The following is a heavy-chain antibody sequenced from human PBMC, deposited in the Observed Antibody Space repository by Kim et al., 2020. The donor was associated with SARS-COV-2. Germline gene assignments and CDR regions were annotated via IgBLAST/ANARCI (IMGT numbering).Heavy chain of an antibody. D-gene: IGHD2-2*01. Sequence: SVKVSCKASGYTFTGYYMHWVRQAPGQGLEWMGWINPNSGGTNYAQKFQGRVTMTRDTSISTAYMELSRLRSDDTAVYYCARASWEGVPAAIGVAFDIWGQGTMVTVSS. CDR2: INPNSGGT. V-gene: IGHV1-2*02. CDR3: ARASWEGVPAAIGVAFDI. J-gene: IGHJ3*02. CDR1: GYTFTGYY.